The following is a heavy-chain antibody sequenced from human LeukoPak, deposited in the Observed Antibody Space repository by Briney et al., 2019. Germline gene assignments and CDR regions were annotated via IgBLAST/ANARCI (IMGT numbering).Heavy chain of an antibody. CDR3: ARYCSSTSCYDAFDI. CDR2: ISSSSSYI. D-gene: IGHD2-2*01. CDR1: GFTLSSYS. Sequence: SGGPLRLSGAASGFTLSSYSMNWVRQAPGKGLDWVSSISSSSSYIYYADSVKGRFTISRDNAKNSLYLQMNSLRAEDTAVYYCARYCSSTSCYDAFDIWGQGTMVTVSS. J-gene: IGHJ3*02. V-gene: IGHV3-21*01.